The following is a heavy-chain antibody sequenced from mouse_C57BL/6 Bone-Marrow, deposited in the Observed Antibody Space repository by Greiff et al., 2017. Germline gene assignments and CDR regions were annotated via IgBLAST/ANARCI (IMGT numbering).Heavy chain of an antibody. Sequence: VQLVESGAELARPGASVKLSCKASGYTFTSYGISWVKQRTGQGLEWIGEIYPRSGNTYYNEKFKGKATLTADTSSSTAYMQLSSLTSEDSAVYYCARHSSGAIDYWGQGTSVTVSS. D-gene: IGHD3-1*01. V-gene: IGHV1-81*01. CDR1: GYTFTSYG. CDR2: IYPRSGNT. CDR3: ARHSSGAIDY. J-gene: IGHJ4*01.